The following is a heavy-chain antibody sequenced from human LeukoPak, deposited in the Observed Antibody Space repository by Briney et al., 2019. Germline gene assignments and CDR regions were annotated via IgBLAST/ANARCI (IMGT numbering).Heavy chain of an antibody. CDR1: GGSISSYY. V-gene: IGHV4-59*01. D-gene: IGHD1-26*01. CDR2: MYYSGST. Sequence: SETLSLTCTVSGGSISSYYWSWIRQPPGKGLEWIGYMYYSGSTNYNPSTNYNPSLKSRVTISVDTSKNQFSLKLSSVTAADTAVYYCARDVGATPEYFDYWGQGTLVTVSS. CDR3: ARDVGATPEYFDY. J-gene: IGHJ4*02.